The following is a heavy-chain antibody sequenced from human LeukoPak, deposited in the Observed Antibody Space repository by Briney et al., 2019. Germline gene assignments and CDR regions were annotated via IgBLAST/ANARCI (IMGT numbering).Heavy chain of an antibody. J-gene: IGHJ4*02. D-gene: IGHD2-15*01. V-gene: IGHV1-69*05. CDR3: ASTVVAATRGFDY. CDR2: IIPIFGTA. Sequence: ASVKVSCKASGGTFSSYAISWVRQAPGQGLEWMGRIIPIFGTANYARKFQGRVTITTDESTSTAYMELSSLRSEDTAVYYCASTVVAATRGFDYWGQGTLVTVSS. CDR1: GGTFSSYA.